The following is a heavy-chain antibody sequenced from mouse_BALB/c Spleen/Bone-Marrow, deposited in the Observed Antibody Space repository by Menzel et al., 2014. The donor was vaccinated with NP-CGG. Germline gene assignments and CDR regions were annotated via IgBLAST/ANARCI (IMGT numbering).Heavy chain of an antibody. V-gene: IGHV2-2*01. J-gene: IGHJ4*01. CDR1: GFSLTSDG. CDR2: IWSGGST. D-gene: IGHD2-3*01. Sequence: VKLVESGPGLVQPPQSLSITCTVSGFSLTSDGIHWVRQSPRKGLEWLGVIWSGGSTDYNEAFISRLNISKDNSESQVFFTMNSLQADDTAIYYCARDGHYYAMDFWGQGTSVTVSS. CDR3: ARDGHYYAMDF.